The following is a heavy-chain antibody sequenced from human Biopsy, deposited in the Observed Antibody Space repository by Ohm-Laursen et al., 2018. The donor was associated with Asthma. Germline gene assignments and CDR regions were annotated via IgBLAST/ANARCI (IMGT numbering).Heavy chain of an antibody. V-gene: IGHV7-4-1*02. CDR3: ARGLLGMDV. CDR2: INTNTGNP. Sequence: SVKVSCKASGYIFTSHAMNWVRQAPGQGLEWMGRINTNTGNPTYAQGFTGRFVFSLDTSVSTAYLQISSLKADDTAVYYCARGLLGMDVWGQGATVTVSS. CDR1: GYIFTSHA. J-gene: IGHJ6*02. D-gene: IGHD2-15*01.